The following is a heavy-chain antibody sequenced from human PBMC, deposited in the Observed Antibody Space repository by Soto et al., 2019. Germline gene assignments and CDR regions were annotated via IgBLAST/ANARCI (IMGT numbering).Heavy chain of an antibody. CDR2: IYSGGST. Sequence: EVQLVESGGGLIQPGGSLRLSCAASGFTVSSNYMSWVRQAPGKGLEWVSVIYSGGSTYYADSVKGRFTISRDKSKNTMYLQMNTLRAEDTAVYYCARDSTYGDYAFDYWGQGTLVTVSS. V-gene: IGHV3-53*01. D-gene: IGHD4-17*01. CDR1: GFTVSSNY. CDR3: ARDSTYGDYAFDY. J-gene: IGHJ4*02.